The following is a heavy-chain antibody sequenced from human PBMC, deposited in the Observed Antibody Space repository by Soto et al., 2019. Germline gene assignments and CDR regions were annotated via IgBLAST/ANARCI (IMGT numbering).Heavy chain of an antibody. Sequence: EVQXXXSGGGLXQPXXXLXLSCAASGFTFSNFAMNWVRRAPGKGPEWVSYLSGSXRAINYADSVKGRFIXXXXXAKXXXXXXXXXXXXXXXXVYXCARXPXXGNSHVSYCXFWGXXXXXXVSS. CDR3: ARXPXXGNSHVSYCXF. J-gene: IGHJ4*01. D-gene: IGHD2-15*01. CDR1: GFTFSNFA. V-gene: IGHV3-48*01. CDR2: LSGSXRAI.